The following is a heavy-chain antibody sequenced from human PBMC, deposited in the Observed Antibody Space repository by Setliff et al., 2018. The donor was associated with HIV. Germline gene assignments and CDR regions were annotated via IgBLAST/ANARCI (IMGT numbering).Heavy chain of an antibody. V-gene: IGHV3-74*01. D-gene: IGHD3-3*01. J-gene: IGHJ4*02. CDR3: ARGPQYNFWGGYLGL. CDR2: IDSDGSDT. CDR1: GLTFSNYW. Sequence: PGGSLRLSCAASGLTFSNYWMHWVRQAPGKGLEWVSRIDSDGSDTNYADSVRGRFPISRDNAKNTVYLQLTSLRAEDTAVYYCARGPQYNFWGGYLGLWGQGTLVTVS.